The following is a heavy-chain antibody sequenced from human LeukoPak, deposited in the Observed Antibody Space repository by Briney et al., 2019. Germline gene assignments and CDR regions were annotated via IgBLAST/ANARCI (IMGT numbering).Heavy chain of an antibody. D-gene: IGHD6-19*01. CDR2: IYHSGST. V-gene: IGHV4-38-2*02. Sequence: KPSETLSLTCTVSGYSLSSDYYWGWIRQSPGKGLEWIGSIYHSGSTSYNPSLRSRVTISIDTSKNQFSLRLTSVTAADTAIYYCASPGASGWPRVDYWGQGMLVTVSS. CDR1: GYSLSSDYY. CDR3: ASPGASGWPRVDY. J-gene: IGHJ4*02.